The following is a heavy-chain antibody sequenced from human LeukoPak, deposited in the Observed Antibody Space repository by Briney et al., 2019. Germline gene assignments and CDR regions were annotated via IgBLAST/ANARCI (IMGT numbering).Heavy chain of an antibody. D-gene: IGHD3-3*01. CDR3: ARGYCDFWSGYRYYFDY. CDR1: GGSISSYY. Sequence: SETLSLTCTVYGGSISSYYWSWIRQPPGKGLEWIGCIYYSGSTNYNPSLKSRVTISVDTSKNQFSLKLSSVTAADTAVYYCARGYCDFWSGYRYYFDYWGQGTLVTVSS. J-gene: IGHJ4*02. CDR2: IYYSGST. V-gene: IGHV4-59*01.